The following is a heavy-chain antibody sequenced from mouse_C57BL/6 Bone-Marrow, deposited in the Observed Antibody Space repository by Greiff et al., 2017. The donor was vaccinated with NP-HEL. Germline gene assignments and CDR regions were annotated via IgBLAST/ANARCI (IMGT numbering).Heavy chain of an antibody. CDR3: ARGPLSMMVTKDY. D-gene: IGHD2-3*01. Sequence: VQLQQPGAELVKPGASVKLSCKASGYTFTSYWMHWVKQRPGQGLEWIGMIHPNSGSTNYNEKFKSKATLTVDKSSSTAYMQLSSLTSEDSAVYYCARGPLSMMVTKDYWGQGTTLTVSS. J-gene: IGHJ2*01. CDR1: GYTFTSYW. CDR2: IHPNSGST. V-gene: IGHV1-64*01.